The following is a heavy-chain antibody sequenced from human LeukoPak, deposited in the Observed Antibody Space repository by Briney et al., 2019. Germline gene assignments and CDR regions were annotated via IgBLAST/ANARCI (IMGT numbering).Heavy chain of an antibody. CDR1: GFTFSSYS. CDR2: ISSSSSYI. Sequence: GGSLRLSCAASGFTFSSYSMNWVRQAPGKGLEWVSSISSSSSYIYYADSVKGRFTISRDNAKNSLYLQMNSLRAEDTAVYYCARLGGIAAAGNFDYWGQGTLVTVSS. J-gene: IGHJ4*02. D-gene: IGHD6-13*01. V-gene: IGHV3-21*01. CDR3: ARLGGIAAAGNFDY.